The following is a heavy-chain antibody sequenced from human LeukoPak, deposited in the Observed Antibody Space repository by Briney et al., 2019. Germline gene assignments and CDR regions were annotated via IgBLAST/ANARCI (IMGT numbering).Heavy chain of an antibody. V-gene: IGHV3-23*01. J-gene: IGHJ4*02. CDR1: GFTFSIYA. D-gene: IGHD3-10*01. CDR2: ISGSGGDT. CDR3: ATITMVRGVRNYLDY. Sequence: TGGSLRLSCAASGFTFSIYAMSWIRQAPGKGLEWVSGISGSGGDTYYADSVKGRFTISRDNSRNTLYLQMNSLRAEDTAVYYCATITMVRGVRNYLDYWGQGTLVTVSS.